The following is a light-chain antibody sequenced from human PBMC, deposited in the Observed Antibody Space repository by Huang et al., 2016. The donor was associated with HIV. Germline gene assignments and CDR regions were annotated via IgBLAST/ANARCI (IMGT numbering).Light chain of an antibody. CDR2: DAS. Sequence: EVVMTQSPVTLSVSPGGRATLSCRASQSVNNKLAWFQQKPGQAPRLLIHDASIRATGIPDRFSGSGSGTEVTLTISSLQSEDFAVYYCQQYNNWPPWTFGQGTKVEIK. J-gene: IGKJ1*01. CDR3: QQYNNWPPWT. CDR1: QSVNNK. V-gene: IGKV3-15*01.